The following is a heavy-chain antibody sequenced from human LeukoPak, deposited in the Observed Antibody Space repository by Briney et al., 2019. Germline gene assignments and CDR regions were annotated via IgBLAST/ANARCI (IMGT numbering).Heavy chain of an antibody. V-gene: IGHV4-4*07. D-gene: IGHD1-26*01. CDR1: NGSISNYY. CDR2: IYTSGST. Sequence: SETLSLTCTVSNGSISNYYWSWIRQPAGKGLEWIGRIYTSGSTSYNPSLKSRVTISIDTSKNQFSLKLSSVTAADTAVYYCARHQWVPAFDIWGQGTMVTVSS. CDR3: ARHQWVPAFDI. J-gene: IGHJ3*02.